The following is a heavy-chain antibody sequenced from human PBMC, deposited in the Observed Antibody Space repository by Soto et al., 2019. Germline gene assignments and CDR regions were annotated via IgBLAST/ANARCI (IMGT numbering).Heavy chain of an antibody. V-gene: IGHV3-23*01. CDR3: AEDAIRAVGAVSAFLLNRSSDL. J-gene: IGHJ2*01. D-gene: IGHD2-2*01. CDR2: ISGSGGNT. Sequence: GKGLEWVSAISGSGGNTYYADSVKGRFTISRDNSKNTLYLQMNSLRAEDTAFFFQAEDAIRAVGAVSAFLLNRSSDL.